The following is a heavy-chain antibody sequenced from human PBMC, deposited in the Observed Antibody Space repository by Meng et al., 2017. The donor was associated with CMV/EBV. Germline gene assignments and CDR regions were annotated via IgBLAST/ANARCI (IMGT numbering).Heavy chain of an antibody. CDR2: SKQDGSEK. V-gene: IGHV3-7*03. Sequence: GSMRLSCAASGLTISIYWRTWVRQAPGKGLEWVANSKQDGSEKYYVDSVKGRFTISRDNAKNSLYLQMNSLRAEDTAVYYCSRDFLYWGQGALVTVSS. CDR1: GLTISIYW. CDR3: SRDFLY. J-gene: IGHJ4*02.